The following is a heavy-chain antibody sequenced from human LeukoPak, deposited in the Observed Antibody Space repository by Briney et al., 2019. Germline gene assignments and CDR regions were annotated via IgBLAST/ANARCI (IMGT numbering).Heavy chain of an antibody. J-gene: IGHJ4*02. CDR2: IRYDGSNK. CDR1: GFTFSSYG. CDR3: AKTYSSSSGGCGY. D-gene: IGHD6-6*01. V-gene: IGHV3-30*02. Sequence: GGSLRLSCAASGFTFSSYGMHWVRQAPGKGLEWVAFIRYDGSNKYYADSVKGRFTISRDNSKNTLYLQMNSLRAEDTAVYYCAKTYSSSSGGCGYWGQGTLVTVSS.